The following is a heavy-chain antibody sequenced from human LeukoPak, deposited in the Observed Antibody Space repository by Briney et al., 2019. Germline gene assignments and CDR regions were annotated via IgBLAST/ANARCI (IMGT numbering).Heavy chain of an antibody. J-gene: IGHJ5*02. V-gene: IGHV4-59*12. CDR2: IYYSGST. CDR1: GGSISSYY. D-gene: IGHD3-10*01. CDR3: ARDSGTTGEVKFDP. Sequence: SETLSLTCTVSGGSISSYYWSWIRQPPGKGLEWIGYIYYSGSTNYNPSLKCRVTISVDTSKNQFSLKLMSVTAADTAVYYCARDSGTTGEVKFDPWGQGTLVTVSS.